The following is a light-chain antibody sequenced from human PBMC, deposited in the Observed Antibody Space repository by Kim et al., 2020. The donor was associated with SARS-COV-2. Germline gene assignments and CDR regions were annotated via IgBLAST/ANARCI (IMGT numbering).Light chain of an antibody. CDR1: QSISNN. J-gene: IGKJ4*01. CDR2: KAS. CDR3: QHYNGYPLT. Sequence: DIQMTQSPSTLSASVGTRVTITCRASQSISNNLAWYQQKPGKAPKVLIYKASSLESGVPSRFSGSGSGTEFTLTISSLQPDDFATYYCQHYNGYPLTFGGGNKVDIK. V-gene: IGKV1-5*03.